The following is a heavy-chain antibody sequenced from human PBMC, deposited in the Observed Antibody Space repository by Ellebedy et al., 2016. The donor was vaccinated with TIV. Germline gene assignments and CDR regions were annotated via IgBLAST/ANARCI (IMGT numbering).Heavy chain of an antibody. CDR3: AKVLGVVVAATENDY. J-gene: IGHJ4*02. V-gene: IGHV3-23*01. D-gene: IGHD2-15*01. CDR2: ISGSGGST. CDR1: GFTFSSYA. Sequence: PGGSLRLSCAASGFTFSSYAMSWVRQAPGKGLEWVSAISGSGGSTYYADSVKGRFTISRDNSKNTLYLQMNSLRAEDTAVYYCAKVLGVVVAATENDYWGQGTLVTVSS.